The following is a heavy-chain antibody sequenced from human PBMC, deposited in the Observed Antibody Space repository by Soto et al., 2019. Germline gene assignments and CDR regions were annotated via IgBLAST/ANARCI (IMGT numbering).Heavy chain of an antibody. CDR3: AIRASLLWFGELSKLHYGMDV. V-gene: IGHV1-69*01. CDR1: GGTFSSYA. Sequence: QVQLVQSGAEVKKPGSSVKVSCKASGGTFSSYAISWVRQAPGQGLEWMGGIIPIFGTANYAQKFQGRVTITADESTSTAYMELSSLRSEDTAVYYCAIRASLLWFGELSKLHYGMDVWGQGTTVTVSS. D-gene: IGHD3-10*01. CDR2: IIPIFGTA. J-gene: IGHJ6*02.